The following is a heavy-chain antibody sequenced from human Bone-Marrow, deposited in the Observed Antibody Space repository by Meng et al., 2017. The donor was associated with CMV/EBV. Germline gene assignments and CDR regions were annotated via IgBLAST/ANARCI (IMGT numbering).Heavy chain of an antibody. CDR1: GFTSSSYW. D-gene: IGHD6-13*01. CDR3: ARAFVAAAGTRLADY. Sequence: GGSLRLSCAASGFTSSSYWMTWVRRAPGKGLEWVANIKQDGSEKYYVDSVKGRFTISRDNAKNSLFLQMNSLRAEDTAVYYCARAFVAAAGTRLADYWGQGTLVTVSS. V-gene: IGHV3-7*01. CDR2: IKQDGSEK. J-gene: IGHJ4*02.